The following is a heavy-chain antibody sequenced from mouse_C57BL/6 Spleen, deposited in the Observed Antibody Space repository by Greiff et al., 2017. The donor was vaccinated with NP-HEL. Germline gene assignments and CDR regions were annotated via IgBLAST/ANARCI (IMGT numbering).Heavy chain of an antibody. Sequence: EVQVVESGGGLVKPGGSLKLSCAASGFTFSSYAMSWVRQTPEKRLEWVATISDGGSYTYYPDNVKGRFTISRDNAKNNLYLQMSHLKSEDTAMYYCARGGDYDESYFDYWGQGTTLTVSS. CDR1: GFTFSSYA. J-gene: IGHJ2*01. CDR3: ARGGDYDESYFDY. D-gene: IGHD2-4*01. CDR2: ISDGGSYT. V-gene: IGHV5-4*01.